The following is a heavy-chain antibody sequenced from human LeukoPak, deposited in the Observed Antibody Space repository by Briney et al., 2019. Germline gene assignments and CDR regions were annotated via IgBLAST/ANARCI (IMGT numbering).Heavy chain of an antibody. D-gene: IGHD3-3*01. CDR1: GFTFDDYA. Sequence: GGSLRLSCAASGFTFDDYAMHWVRQAPGKGLEWVAVISYDGSNKYYADSVKGRFTISRDNSKNTLYLQMNSLRAEDTAVYYCARAHPIWAFGVVTPTVDYWGQGTLVTVSS. J-gene: IGHJ4*02. CDR3: ARAHPIWAFGVVTPTVDY. CDR2: ISYDGSNK. V-gene: IGHV3-30-3*01.